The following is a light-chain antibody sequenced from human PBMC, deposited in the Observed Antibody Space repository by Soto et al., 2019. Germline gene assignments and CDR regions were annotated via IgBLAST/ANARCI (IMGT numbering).Light chain of an antibody. CDR2: GNS. Sequence: QSVLTQPPSVSGAPGQRVTISCTGSSSNIGAGYDVQWYQQLPGTAPKLLIYGNSNRPSGVPDRFSGSKSGTSASLAITGLQAEDEADYYCQSYDSRLSGSVFGGGTQLTVL. J-gene: IGLJ2*01. CDR3: QSYDSRLSGSV. V-gene: IGLV1-40*01. CDR1: SSNIGAGYD.